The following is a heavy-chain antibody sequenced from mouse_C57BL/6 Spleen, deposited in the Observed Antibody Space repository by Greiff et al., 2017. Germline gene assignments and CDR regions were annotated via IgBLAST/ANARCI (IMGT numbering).Heavy chain of an antibody. CDR3: ARYSSGPSLYYAMDY. CDR2: INPNNGGT. Sequence: EVQLQESGPELVKPGASVKIPCKASGYTFTDYHMDWVKQSHGKSLEWIGDINPNNGGTIYNQKFKGKATLTVDKYSSTAYMELRSLTSEDTAVYYCARYSSGPSLYYAMDYWGQGTSVTVSS. D-gene: IGHD3-2*02. J-gene: IGHJ4*01. V-gene: IGHV1-18*01. CDR1: GYTFTDYH.